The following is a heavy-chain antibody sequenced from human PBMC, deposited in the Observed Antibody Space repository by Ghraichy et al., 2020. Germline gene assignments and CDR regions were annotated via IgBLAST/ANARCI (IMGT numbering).Heavy chain of an antibody. J-gene: IGHJ4*02. CDR3: ARRIRGSTYYFDY. Sequence: GGSLRLSCAASGFTFSSYWMSWVRQAPGKGLEWVANIKQDGSEKYYVDSVKGRFTISRDNAKNSLYLQMNSLRAEDTAVYYCARRIRGSTYYFDYWGQGTLVTVSS. D-gene: IGHD1-26*01. V-gene: IGHV3-7*04. CDR2: IKQDGSEK. CDR1: GFTFSSYW.